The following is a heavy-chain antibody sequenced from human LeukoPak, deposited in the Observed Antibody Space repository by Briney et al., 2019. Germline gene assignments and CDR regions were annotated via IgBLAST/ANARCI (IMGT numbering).Heavy chain of an antibody. CDR1: GGSISSGSYY. D-gene: IGHD1-26*01. Sequence: PSQTLSLTCTVSGGSISSGSYYWSWIRQPAGKGLEWIGRIYTSGSTNYNPSLKSRVTISVDTSKNQFSLKLSSATAADTAVYYCARGPGMNWGQGTLVTVSS. CDR3: ARGPGMN. V-gene: IGHV4-61*02. J-gene: IGHJ4*02. CDR2: IYTSGST.